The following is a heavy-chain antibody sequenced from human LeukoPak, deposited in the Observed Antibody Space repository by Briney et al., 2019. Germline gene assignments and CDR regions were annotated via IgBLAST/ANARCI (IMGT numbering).Heavy chain of an antibody. CDR3: AREGYYGDYSFDY. J-gene: IGHJ4*02. Sequence: GASVKVSCKASGYTFNGYYMHWVRQAPGQGLEWMGWLNPDSAGTNYAQRFQGRVTMTRDPSISTAYMELSRLRSDDTAVYYCAREGYYGDYSFDYWGQGTLVTVSS. CDR2: LNPDSAGT. D-gene: IGHD4-17*01. V-gene: IGHV1-2*02. CDR1: GYTFNGYY.